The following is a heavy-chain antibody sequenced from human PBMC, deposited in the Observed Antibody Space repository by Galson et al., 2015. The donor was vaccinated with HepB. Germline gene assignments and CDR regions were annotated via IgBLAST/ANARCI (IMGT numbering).Heavy chain of an antibody. J-gene: IGHJ6*02. D-gene: IGHD3-9*01. V-gene: IGHV3-30-3*01. CDR1: GFTFSSYA. CDR3: ARDGVGGLLRYFDYYYGMDV. Sequence: SLRLSCAASGFTFSSYAMHWVRQAPGKGLEWVAVISYDGSNKYYADSVKGRFTIPRDNSKNTLYLQMNSLRAEDTAVYYCARDGVGGLLRYFDYYYGMDVWGQGTTVTVSS. CDR2: ISYDGSNK.